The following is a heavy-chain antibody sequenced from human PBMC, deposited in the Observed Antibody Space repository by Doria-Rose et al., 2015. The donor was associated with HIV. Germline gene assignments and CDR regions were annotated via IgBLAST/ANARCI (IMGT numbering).Heavy chain of an antibody. CDR3: ARIKSSRWYHKYYFDF. V-gene: IGHV2-26*01. Sequence: SGPVLVKPTETLTLTCTVSGVSLSSPGMGVSWIRQPPGKALEWLANIISDDERSYNTSLKSRLTISRGTSKSQVVLTRTDMDPVDTATYYCARIKSSRWYHKYYFDFWGQGTLVIVSA. J-gene: IGHJ4*02. D-gene: IGHD6-13*01. CDR2: IISDDER. CDR1: GVSLSSPGMG.